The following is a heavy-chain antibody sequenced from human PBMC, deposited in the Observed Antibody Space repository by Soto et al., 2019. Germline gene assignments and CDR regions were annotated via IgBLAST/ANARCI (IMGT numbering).Heavy chain of an antibody. CDR1: GFTFSSYS. CDR3: ARDSKYYDFWSGYYKSGGLYYYYYMDV. V-gene: IGHV3-48*01. D-gene: IGHD3-3*01. CDR2: ISSSSSTI. J-gene: IGHJ6*03. Sequence: GGSLRLSCAASGFTFSSYSMNWVRQAPGKGLEWVSYISSSSSTIYYADSVKGRFTISRDNAKNSLYLQMNSLRAEDTAVYYCARDSKYYDFWSGYYKSGGLYYYYYMDVWGKGTTVTVSS.